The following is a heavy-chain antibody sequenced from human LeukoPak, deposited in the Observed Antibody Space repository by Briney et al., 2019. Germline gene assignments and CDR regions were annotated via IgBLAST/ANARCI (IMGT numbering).Heavy chain of an antibody. D-gene: IGHD2-15*01. V-gene: IGHV4-34*01. Sequence: SETLSLTCAVYGGSFSGYYWSWIRQPPGKGLEWIGETNHSGSTNYNPSLKSRVTISVDPSKNQFSLKLSSVTAADTAVYYCASGIPYCSGGSCYSWYFDYWGQGTLVTVSS. CDR1: GGSFSGYY. J-gene: IGHJ4*02. CDR3: ASGIPYCSGGSCYSWYFDY. CDR2: TNHSGST.